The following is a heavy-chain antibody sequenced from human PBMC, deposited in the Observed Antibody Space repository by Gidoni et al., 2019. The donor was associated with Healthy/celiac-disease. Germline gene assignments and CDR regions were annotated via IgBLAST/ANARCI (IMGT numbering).Heavy chain of an antibody. V-gene: IGHV3-30*18. CDR3: AKDWRDIVVVPAAIGY. J-gene: IGHJ4*02. CDR1: GFTFSSYG. CDR2: ISYDGSNK. Sequence: QVQLVESGGGVVQPGRSLSLSCAASGFTFSSYGMHWVRQAPGKGLEWVAVISYDGSNKYYADSVKGRFTISRDNSKNTLYLQMNSLRAEDTAVYYCAKDWRDIVVVPAAIGYWGQGTLVTVSS. D-gene: IGHD2-2*02.